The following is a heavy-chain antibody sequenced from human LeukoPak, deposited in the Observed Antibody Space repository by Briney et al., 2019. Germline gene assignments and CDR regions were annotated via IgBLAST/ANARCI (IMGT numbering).Heavy chain of an antibody. CDR1: GFTFDDYA. V-gene: IGHV3-20*04. CDR2: TTWDGGRT. D-gene: IGHD2/OR15-2a*01. Sequence: PGGSLRLSCAASGFTFDDYAMSWVRQTPGKGLEWVSGTTWDGGRTGYADSVKGRFTISRDNAKNSLYLQMNSLRSDDTAVYYCARERRGIDRAFDIWGQGTMVTVSS. J-gene: IGHJ3*02. CDR3: ARERRGIDRAFDI.